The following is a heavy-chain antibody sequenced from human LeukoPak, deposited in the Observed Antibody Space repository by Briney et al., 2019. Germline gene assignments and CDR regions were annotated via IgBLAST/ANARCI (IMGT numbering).Heavy chain of an antibody. CDR3: ARDPYYDILTGYPGGAFDI. D-gene: IGHD3-9*01. CDR1: GGSISSYY. V-gene: IGHV4-59*12. Sequence: PSETLSLTCTVSGGSISSYYWSWIRQPPGKGLEWIGYIYYSGSTNYNPSLKSRVTISVDTSKNQFSLKLSSVTAADTAVYYCARDPYYDILTGYPGGAFDIWGQGTMVTVSS. CDR2: IYYSGST. J-gene: IGHJ3*02.